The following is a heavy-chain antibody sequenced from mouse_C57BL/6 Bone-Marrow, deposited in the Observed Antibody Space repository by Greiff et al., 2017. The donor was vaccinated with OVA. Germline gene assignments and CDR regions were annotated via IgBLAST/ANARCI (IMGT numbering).Heavy chain of an antibody. Sequence: LVESGAELVKPGASVKISCKASGYAFSSYWMNWVKQRPGTGLEWIGQIYPGDGDTNYNGKFKGKATLTADKSSSTAYMQLSSLTSEDSAVYFCARSAGYYFYAMDYWGQGTSVTVSS. CDR3: ARSAGYYFYAMDY. D-gene: IGHD2-3*01. V-gene: IGHV1-80*01. CDR2: IYPGDGDT. CDR1: GYAFSSYW. J-gene: IGHJ4*01.